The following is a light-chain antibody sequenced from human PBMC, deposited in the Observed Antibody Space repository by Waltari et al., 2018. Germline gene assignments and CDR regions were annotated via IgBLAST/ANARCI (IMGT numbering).Light chain of an antibody. CDR1: QGIRNH. CDR3: QKYDNVPRT. CDR2: AAS. Sequence: DVQLTQSPSSLSASVGDRVTITCRASQGIRNHLAWYQQRPGKVPKLLIYAASTLQSGVPSRFSGSGSGTDFTLTISRLQPEDFATYYCQKYDNVPRTFGQGTTVEV. V-gene: IGKV1-27*01. J-gene: IGKJ1*01.